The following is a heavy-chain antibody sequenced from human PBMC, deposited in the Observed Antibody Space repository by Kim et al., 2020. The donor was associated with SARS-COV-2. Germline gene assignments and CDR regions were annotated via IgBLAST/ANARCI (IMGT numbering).Heavy chain of an antibody. J-gene: IGHJ6*02. CDR3: ARDLVVYSKARGASYYGMDV. Sequence: SETLSLTCTVSGGSVSSGSYYWSWIRQPPGKGLEWIGYIYYSGSTNYNPSLKSRVTISVDTSKNQFSLKLSSVTAADTAVYYCARDLVVYSKARGASYYGMDVWGQGTTVTVSS. V-gene: IGHV4-61*01. CDR1: GGSVSSGSYY. CDR2: IYYSGST. D-gene: IGHD4-4*01.